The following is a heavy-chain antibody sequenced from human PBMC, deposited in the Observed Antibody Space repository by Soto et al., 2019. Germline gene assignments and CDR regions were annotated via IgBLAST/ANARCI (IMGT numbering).Heavy chain of an antibody. CDR2: IYYSGST. CDR1: GGSISSSSYY. D-gene: IGHD3-3*01. V-gene: IGHV4-39*01. J-gene: IGHJ4*02. CDR3: AAQQDFWSGYAYGY. Sequence: LSLTCTVSGGSISSSSYYWCWIRQPPGKGLEWIGSIYYSGSTYYNPSLKSRVTISVDTSKNQFSLKLSSVTAADTAVYYCAAQQDFWSGYAYGYWGQGTLVTVSS.